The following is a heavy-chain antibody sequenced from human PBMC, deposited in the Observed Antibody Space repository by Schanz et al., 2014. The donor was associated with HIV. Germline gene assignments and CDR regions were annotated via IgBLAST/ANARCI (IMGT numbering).Heavy chain of an antibody. Sequence: QVQLVESGGGVVQPGRSLRLSCAASGFTFRSYGMHWVRQAPGKGLEWVAVTWYDGTNKYYVDSVKGRFTISRDNSRNTLYLEMNSLRVDDTAVYYCARTSRIAVSGRDPRRDYYYGMDVWGAGTTVTVSP. D-gene: IGHD6-19*01. J-gene: IGHJ6*04. CDR2: TWYDGTNK. V-gene: IGHV3-33*01. CDR3: ARTSRIAVSGRDPRRDYYYGMDV. CDR1: GFTFRSYG.